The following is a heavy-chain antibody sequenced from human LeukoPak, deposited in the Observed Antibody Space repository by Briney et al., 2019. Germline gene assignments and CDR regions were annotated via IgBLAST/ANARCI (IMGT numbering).Heavy chain of an antibody. D-gene: IGHD2/OR15-2a*01. J-gene: IGHJ4*02. CDR1: GFTFSSHA. CDR2: ISTDGNDA. V-gene: IGHV3-30*03. Sequence: PGGSLRLSCAASGFTFSSHAMHWVRQAPGKGLEWMSIISTDGNDADYVDSVKSRFTISRDNSKNTLYLQMDSLRTEDTAVYYCARACASQCCFLIDYWGQGTLVTVSS. CDR3: ARACASQCCFLIDY.